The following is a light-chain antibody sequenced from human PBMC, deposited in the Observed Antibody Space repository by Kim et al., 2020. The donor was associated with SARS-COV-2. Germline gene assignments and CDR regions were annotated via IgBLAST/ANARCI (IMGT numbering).Light chain of an antibody. CDR3: QQYAASPPT. V-gene: IGKV3-20*01. Sequence: SPGERAPLSCRASPGVSSLHLAWYQHKPGQAPRLIIYGISTRATGIPDRFSGSGSGTDFTLTISRLESEDFAVYYCQQYAASPPTLGQGTKVDIK. CDR1: PGVSSLH. CDR2: GIS. J-gene: IGKJ1*01.